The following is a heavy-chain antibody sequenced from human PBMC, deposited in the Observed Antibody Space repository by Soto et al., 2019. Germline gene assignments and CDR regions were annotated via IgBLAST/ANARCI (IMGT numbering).Heavy chain of an antibody. D-gene: IGHD1-7*01. J-gene: IGHJ6*02. CDR3: ATGRNSWDYYYYGMDV. CDR1: GGSIISYY. Sequence: PSETQPLTCTVSGGSIISYYWNWIRQPPGKGLEWIGYIHYSGSTNYNPSLKSRVTISGDTSKNQFSLKLSSVTAADTAVYYCATGRNSWDYYYYGMDVWGQGTTVTVSS. V-gene: IGHV4-59*01. CDR2: IHYSGST.